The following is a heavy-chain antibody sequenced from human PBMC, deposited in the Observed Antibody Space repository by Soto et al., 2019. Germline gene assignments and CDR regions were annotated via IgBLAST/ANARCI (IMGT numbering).Heavy chain of an antibody. CDR2: IYTSGST. Sequence: PSETLSLTCTVSGGSISSYYWSWIRQPAGKGLEWIGRIYTSGSTNYNPSLKSRVTMSVDTSKNQFSLKLSSVTAADTAVYYCERARAKGYDYSYGMDVWGQGTTVTVSS. CDR1: GGSISSYY. D-gene: IGHD2-15*01. CDR3: ERARAKGYDYSYGMDV. J-gene: IGHJ6*02. V-gene: IGHV4-4*07.